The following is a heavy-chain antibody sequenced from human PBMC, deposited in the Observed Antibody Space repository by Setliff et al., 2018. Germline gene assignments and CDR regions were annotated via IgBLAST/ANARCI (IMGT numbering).Heavy chain of an antibody. J-gene: IGHJ5*02. D-gene: IGHD6-19*01. CDR3: ARATRDSDGWYYEYRWFDP. V-gene: IGHV1-18*01. CDR2: ISAQDGNT. CDR1: GYSFLSYG. Sequence: ASVKVSCKASGYSFLSYGITWVRQAPGQGLEWMGWISAQDGNTIYAQNFQGRVTMTRDTSINTAYMELSRLTCDDTAVYYCARATRDSDGWYYEYRWFDPWGQGTLVTVSS.